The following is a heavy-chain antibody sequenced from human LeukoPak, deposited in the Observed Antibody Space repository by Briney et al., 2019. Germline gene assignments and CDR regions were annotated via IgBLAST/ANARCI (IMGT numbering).Heavy chain of an antibody. J-gene: IGHJ4*02. Sequence: SETLSLTCTVSGGSISSYYWSWIRQPPGKGLEWIGYIYYSGSTNYNPSLKSRVTISVDTSKNQFSLKLSSVTAADTAVYYCARIILSESLVYFDYWGQGTLVTVSS. D-gene: IGHD3-16*01. CDR1: GGSISSYY. V-gene: IGHV4-59*01. CDR2: IYYSGST. CDR3: ARIILSESLVYFDY.